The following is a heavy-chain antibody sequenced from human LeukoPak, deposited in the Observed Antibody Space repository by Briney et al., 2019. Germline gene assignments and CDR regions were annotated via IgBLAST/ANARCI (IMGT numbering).Heavy chain of an antibody. CDR1: VKTLSELS. Sequence: ASVTVSCKVSVKTLSELSIHWLRQPPGKGLEWLGGSDPEDGERIYAQMFQGRVTMTEDTSIDTAYMELSSLRSEDTAVYYCVTGFTTMAVDYFDYWGQGTLVTVSP. CDR3: VTGFTTMAVDYFDY. D-gene: IGHD5-18*01. CDR2: SDPEDGER. J-gene: IGHJ4*02. V-gene: IGHV1-24*01.